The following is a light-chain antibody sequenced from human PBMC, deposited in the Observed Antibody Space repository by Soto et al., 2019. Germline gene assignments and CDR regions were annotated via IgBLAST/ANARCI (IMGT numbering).Light chain of an antibody. Sequence: QSVLTQPASVSGSPGQSITISCAGTSSDVGGYNYVSWYQHHPGKAPKLMIYEVSDRPSGVSNRFSGSKSGNTASLTISGLQAEDEADCYCSSYTSSSTYVFGTGTKVTVL. CDR1: SSDVGGYNY. CDR3: SSYTSSSTYV. V-gene: IGLV2-14*01. J-gene: IGLJ1*01. CDR2: EVS.